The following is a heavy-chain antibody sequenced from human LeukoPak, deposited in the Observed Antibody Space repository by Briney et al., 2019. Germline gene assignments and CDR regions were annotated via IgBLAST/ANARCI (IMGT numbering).Heavy chain of an antibody. CDR3: AKSPPRCSGGSCYGY. J-gene: IGHJ4*02. V-gene: IGHV3-23*01. CDR2: ISGSGGRT. D-gene: IGHD2-15*01. Sequence: GSLRLSCAASGFTFSSFALSWVRQAPGKGLEWISGISGSGGRTDYADSVKGRFTISRDNSKNTLYPQMSSLRADDTALYYCAKSPPRCSGGSCYGYWGQGTLVTVSS. CDR1: GFTFSSFA.